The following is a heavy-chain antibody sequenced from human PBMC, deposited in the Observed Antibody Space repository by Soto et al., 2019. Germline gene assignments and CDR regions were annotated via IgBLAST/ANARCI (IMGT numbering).Heavy chain of an antibody. Sequence: ASVKVSCKASGYTFTSYDINWVRQATGQGLEWMGWMNPNSGNTGYAQKFQARVTMTRNTSISTAYMELSSLRSEDKAVYYCARDRRGVVVVAATYNWFDPWGQGTLVTVSS. V-gene: IGHV1-8*01. CDR1: GYTFTSYD. J-gene: IGHJ5*02. D-gene: IGHD2-15*01. CDR3: ARDRRGVVVVAATYNWFDP. CDR2: MNPNSGNT.